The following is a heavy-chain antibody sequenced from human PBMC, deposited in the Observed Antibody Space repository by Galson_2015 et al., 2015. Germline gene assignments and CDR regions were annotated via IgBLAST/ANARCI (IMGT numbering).Heavy chain of an antibody. CDR2: ISGNGGST. CDR1: GFTFSSYA. CDR3: SKPRRKDYGYYFDY. J-gene: IGHJ4*02. D-gene: IGHD3-10*01. V-gene: IGHV3-23*01. Sequence: SLRLSCAASGFTFSSYAMSWVRQAPGRGLEWVSAISGNGGSTYYADSVKGRFTISRDNSKNTLYLQMNSLRAEDTAVYYCSKPRRKDYGYYFDYWGQGTLVTVSS.